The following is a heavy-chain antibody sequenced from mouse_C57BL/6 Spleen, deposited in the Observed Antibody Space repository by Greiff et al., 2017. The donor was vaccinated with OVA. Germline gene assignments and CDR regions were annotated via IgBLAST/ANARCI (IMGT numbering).Heavy chain of an antibody. D-gene: IGHD3-3*01. Sequence: EVKLVESGGGLVKPGGSLKLSCAASGFTFSSYAMSWVRQTPEKRLEWVATISDGGSYTYYPDNVKGRFTISRDNAKNNLYLQMSHLKSEDTALYYCARDGLARKYFDYWGQGTTLTVSS. CDR3: ARDGLARKYFDY. V-gene: IGHV5-4*01. CDR1: GFTFSSYA. CDR2: ISDGGSYT. J-gene: IGHJ2*01.